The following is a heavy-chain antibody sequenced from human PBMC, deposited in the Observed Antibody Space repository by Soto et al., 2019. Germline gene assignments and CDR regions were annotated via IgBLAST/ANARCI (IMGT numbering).Heavy chain of an antibody. CDR2: ISWNSGSI. CDR3: VKDRSYYYYGMDV. V-gene: IGHV3-9*01. J-gene: IGHJ6*02. CDR1: GFTFDDYA. Sequence: EVQLVESGGGLVQPGRSLRLSCAASGFTFDDYAMHWVRQPPGKGLEWVSTISWNSGSIGYADSVKGRFTISRDSATKFMYLQKNSLSTEDTALYYCVKDRSYYYYGMDVWGQATTVTVSS.